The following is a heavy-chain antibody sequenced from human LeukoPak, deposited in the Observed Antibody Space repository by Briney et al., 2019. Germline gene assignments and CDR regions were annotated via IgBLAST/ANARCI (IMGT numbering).Heavy chain of an antibody. V-gene: IGHV3-30*04. CDR2: ISSDGRHI. D-gene: IGHD2-21*01. CDR3: ARCCGTCSLPSTSAMDV. CDR1: GFIFSSYA. Sequence: PGGSLRLSCAASGFIFSSYAVHWVRQAPGKGLEWVAVISSDGRHIFSADSVKGRFTISRDNSKNTLYLQMNSLRAEDTALYLCARCCGTCSLPSTSAMDVWGQGTTVTVS. J-gene: IGHJ6*02.